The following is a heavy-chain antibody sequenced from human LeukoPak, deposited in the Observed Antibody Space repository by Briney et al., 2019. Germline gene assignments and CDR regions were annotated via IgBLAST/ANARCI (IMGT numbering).Heavy chain of an antibody. CDR2: TSYDGSNK. Sequence: PGKSLRLSCAASGFTFSSYVMHWVRQAPGKGLEWVAVTSYDGSNKYYADSVKGRFTISRDNSKNTLFLQMNSLRAEGTAVYFCAREVSGSGSLMIDCWGQGTLVIVSS. CDR1: GFTFSSYV. D-gene: IGHD3-10*01. J-gene: IGHJ4*02. V-gene: IGHV3-30*04. CDR3: AREVSGSGSLMIDC.